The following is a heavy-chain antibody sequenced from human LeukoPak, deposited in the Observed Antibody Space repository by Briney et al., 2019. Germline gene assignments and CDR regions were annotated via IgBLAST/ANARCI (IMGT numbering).Heavy chain of an antibody. V-gene: IGHV3-30-3*01. CDR2: ISYDGGNK. CDR3: ASLLPAAARQGGY. CDR1: GFTFSSYA. Sequence: PGGSLRLSCAASGFTFSSYAMHWVRQAPGKGLEWVAVISYDGGNKYYADSVKGRFTISRDNSKNTLYLQMNSLRAEDTAVYYCASLLPAAARQGGYWGQGTLVTVSS. J-gene: IGHJ4*02. D-gene: IGHD2-2*01.